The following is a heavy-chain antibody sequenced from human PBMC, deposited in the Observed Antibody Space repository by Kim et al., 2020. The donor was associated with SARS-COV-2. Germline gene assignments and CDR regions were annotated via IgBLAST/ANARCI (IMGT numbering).Heavy chain of an antibody. CDR3: ARSLGLQQLVLGYYYYGMDV. J-gene: IGHJ6*02. Sequence: RFTVSRDNAKNSLYLQMNSLGAEDTAVYYCARSLGLQQLVLGYYYYGMDVWGQGTTVTVSS. D-gene: IGHD6-13*01. V-gene: IGHV3-48*03.